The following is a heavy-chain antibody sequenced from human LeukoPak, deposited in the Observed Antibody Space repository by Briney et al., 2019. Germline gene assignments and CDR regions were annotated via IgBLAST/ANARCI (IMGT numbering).Heavy chain of an antibody. CDR1: GFTFSSYS. J-gene: IGHJ4*02. Sequence: GGSLRLSCAASGFTFSSYSMNWVRQAPGKGREGVSSISSSSSYIYYADSVKGRFTISRDNAKNSLYLQMNSLRAEDTAVYYCARYSSSWAYYFDYWGQGTLVTVSS. D-gene: IGHD6-13*01. V-gene: IGHV3-21*01. CDR2: ISSSSSYI. CDR3: ARYSSSWAYYFDY.